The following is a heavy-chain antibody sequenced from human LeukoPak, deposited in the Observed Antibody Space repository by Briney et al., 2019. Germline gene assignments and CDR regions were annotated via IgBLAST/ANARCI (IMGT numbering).Heavy chain of an antibody. D-gene: IGHD2-15*01. CDR2: ISSSSSYI. CDR1: GFTFSSYS. Sequence: PGGSLRLSCAASGFTFSSYSMNWVRQAPGKGLEWVSSISSSSSYIYYADSVKGRFTISRDNAKNSLYLQMNSLRAGDTAVYYCARANSRIGGSRFDYWGQGTLVTVSS. CDR3: ARANSRIGGSRFDY. J-gene: IGHJ4*02. V-gene: IGHV3-21*01.